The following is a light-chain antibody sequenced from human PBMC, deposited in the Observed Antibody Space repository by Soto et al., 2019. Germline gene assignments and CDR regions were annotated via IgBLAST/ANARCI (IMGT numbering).Light chain of an antibody. J-gene: IGLJ1*01. V-gene: IGLV2-14*03. CDR1: SSDVGGYNY. CDR2: YVS. Sequence: QSALTQPASVSGSPGQSITISCTGTSSDVGGYNYVSWYQQHPGKAPKLMIYYVSHRPSGVSNRFSGSKSGNTASLTISGLLAEDEADYYCSSYTSINSYVFGTGTKVTVL. CDR3: SSYTSINSYV.